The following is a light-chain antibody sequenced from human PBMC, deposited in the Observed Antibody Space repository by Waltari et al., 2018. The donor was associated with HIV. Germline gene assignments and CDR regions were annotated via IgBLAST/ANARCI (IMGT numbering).Light chain of an antibody. J-gene: IGLJ3*02. CDR2: MKN. V-gene: IGLV1-47*01. CDR3: AAWDASLSAWV. Sequence: QSVLTQPPSASGTPGQRVTISCSGSSSNIGSNYVYWYQQLPGTAPKLLIYMKNRRPSGVPDRFSGSKSGTSASLAISGLRSEDEADYYCAAWDASLSAWVFGGGTKLTVL. CDR1: SSNIGSNY.